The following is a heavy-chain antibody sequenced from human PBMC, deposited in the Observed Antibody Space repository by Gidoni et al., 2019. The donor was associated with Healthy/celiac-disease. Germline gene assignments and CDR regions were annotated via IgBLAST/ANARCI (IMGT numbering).Heavy chain of an antibody. Sequence: QVQLVQSGAEVKKPGASVKVSCKASGYTFTSYYMHWVRQAPGQGLEWMGIINPSGGSTSYAQKFQGRVTMTRDTSTSTVYMELSSLRSEDTAVYYCARDLYYDSISGGYGMDVWGQGTTVTVSS. CDR2: INPSGGST. J-gene: IGHJ6*02. CDR3: ARDLYYDSISGGYGMDV. V-gene: IGHV1-46*01. D-gene: IGHD3-22*01. CDR1: GYTFTSYY.